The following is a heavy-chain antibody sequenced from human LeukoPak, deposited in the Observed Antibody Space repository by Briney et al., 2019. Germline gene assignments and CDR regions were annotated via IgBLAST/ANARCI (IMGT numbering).Heavy chain of an antibody. V-gene: IGHV3-23*01. CDR3: AKGYYDSHRGFFEY. CDR1: GFTFHNYA. D-gene: IGHD3-3*01. Sequence: PGGSLRLSCKASGFTFHNYAMTWVRQAPGEGLDWVSTVSGTGTSTFYADYVKVRATISRDNSKNMLYLQMSSLRAEDTAMYYCAKGYYDSHRGFFEYWGLGTLVTVSS. J-gene: IGHJ4*02. CDR2: VSGTGTST.